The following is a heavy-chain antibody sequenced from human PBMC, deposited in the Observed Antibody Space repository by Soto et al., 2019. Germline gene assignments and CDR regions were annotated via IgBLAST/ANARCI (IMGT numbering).Heavy chain of an antibody. J-gene: IGHJ4*02. CDR1: GFSLPTDRVG. CDR3: ARAYGGRSLY. D-gene: IGHD1-26*01. CDR2: IYWDDSK. V-gene: IGHV2-5*02. Sequence: QITLKESGPTLVKPTQTLTLTCTFSGFSLPTDRVGVGWIRQPPGKALEWLAVIYWDDSKTYRPSLKSRLTITTDTSKNQVALTMTDMDPVDTATYYCARAYGGRSLYWGQGTLVTVSS.